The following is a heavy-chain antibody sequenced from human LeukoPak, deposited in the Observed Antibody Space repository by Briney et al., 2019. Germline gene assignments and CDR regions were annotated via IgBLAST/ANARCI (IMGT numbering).Heavy chain of an antibody. Sequence: GSLRLSCAASGFTFSSYGMHWVRQAPGKGLEWVAFIRYDGSNKYYADSVKRRFTISRDNSKNTLYLQMNSLRAEDTAVYYCASAYDLWSGYYLDYWGQGTLVTVSS. J-gene: IGHJ4*02. V-gene: IGHV3-30*02. CDR1: GFTFSSYG. D-gene: IGHD3-3*01. CDR3: ASAYDLWSGYYLDY. CDR2: IRYDGSNK.